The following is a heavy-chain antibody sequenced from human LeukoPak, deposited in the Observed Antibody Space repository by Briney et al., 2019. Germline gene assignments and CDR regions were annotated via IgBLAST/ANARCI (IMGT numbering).Heavy chain of an antibody. Sequence: GGSLRLSCAASGFTFSSYGMHWVRQAPGKGLEWVAVISYDGSNKYYADSVKGRFTISRDNSKNTLYLQMNSLRAEDTAVYYCARLPPDILTGPPKGMDVWGQGTTVTVSS. CDR1: GFTFSSYG. CDR2: ISYDGSNK. CDR3: ARLPPDILTGPPKGMDV. D-gene: IGHD3-9*01. J-gene: IGHJ6*02. V-gene: IGHV3-30*19.